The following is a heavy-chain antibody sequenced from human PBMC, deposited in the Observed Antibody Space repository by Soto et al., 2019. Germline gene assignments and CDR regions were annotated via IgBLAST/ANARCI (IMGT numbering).Heavy chain of an antibody. CDR1: GGPISNYY. CDR3: SRVGCSNSNCQTRGMDV. D-gene: IGHD2-2*01. V-gene: IGHV4-4*07. Sequence: QMQLQESGPGLVRPSETLYLICNVSGGPISNYYWSWVRQPAGKGLEWVWRIYSDGATNYSPSLKSRVFMSLDMSGNQFSLQLNSVTAADTAVYYCSRVGCSNSNCQTRGMDVWGQGTTVTVSS. CDR2: IYSDGAT. J-gene: IGHJ6*02.